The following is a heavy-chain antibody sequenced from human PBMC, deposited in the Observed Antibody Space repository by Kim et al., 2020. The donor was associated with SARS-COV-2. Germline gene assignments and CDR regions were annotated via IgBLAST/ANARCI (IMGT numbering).Heavy chain of an antibody. CDR3: ARDMDTAMSYYYYGMDV. Sequence: GGSLRLPCAASGFTFSSYAMHWVRQAPGKGLEWVAVISYDGSNKYYADSVKGRFTISRDNSKNTLYLQMNSLRAEDTAVYYCARDMDTAMSYYYYGMDV. CDR1: GFTFSSYA. V-gene: IGHV3-30-3*01. J-gene: IGHJ6*01. D-gene: IGHD5-18*01. CDR2: ISYDGSNK.